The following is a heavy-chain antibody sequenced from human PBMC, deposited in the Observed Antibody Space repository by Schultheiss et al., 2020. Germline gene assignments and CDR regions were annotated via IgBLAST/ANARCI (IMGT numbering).Heavy chain of an antibody. J-gene: IGHJ3*02. V-gene: IGHV4-59*01. CDR1: GGSISSYY. D-gene: IGHD3-10*01. CDR2: IYYSGST. Sequence: SQTLSLTCTVSGGSISSYYWSWIRQPPGKGLEWIGYIYYSGSTNYNPSLKSRVTISVDTSKNQFSLKLSSVTAADTDVYYCAKGVRGVISAFDIWGQGTMVTVSS. CDR3: AKGVRGVISAFDI.